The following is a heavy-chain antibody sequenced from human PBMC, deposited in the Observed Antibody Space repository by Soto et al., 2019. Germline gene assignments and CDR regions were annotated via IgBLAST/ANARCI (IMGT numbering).Heavy chain of an antibody. V-gene: IGHV1-24*01. CDR2: SDPEDGEI. D-gene: IGHD3-10*01. CDR1: GYSLNELS. CDR3: ATGGPAGDFDN. J-gene: IGHJ4*02. Sequence: QVHLVQSGAEVKKPGASVKVSCKVSGYSLNELSIHWVRQAPGKGLEWMGGSDPEDGEIIYAQKFQGRVTMTEDTSTDPANMDLSSLRSEDTAVYYCATGGPAGDFDNWGQGTLVTVSS.